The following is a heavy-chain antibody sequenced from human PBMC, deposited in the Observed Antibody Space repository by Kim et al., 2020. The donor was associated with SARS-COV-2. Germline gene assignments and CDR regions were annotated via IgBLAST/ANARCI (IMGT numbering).Heavy chain of an antibody. CDR2: IYYSGST. CDR1: GGSVSSGSYY. J-gene: IGHJ3*02. Sequence: SETLSLTCTVSGGSVSSGSYYWSWIRQPPGKGLEWIGYIYYSGSTNYNPSLKSRVTISVDTSKNQFSLKLSSVTAADTAVYYCARAGKGLLWWGPDDRDAFDIWGQGTMVTVSS. V-gene: IGHV4-61*01. CDR3: ARAGKGLLWWGPDDRDAFDI. D-gene: IGHD2-21*02.